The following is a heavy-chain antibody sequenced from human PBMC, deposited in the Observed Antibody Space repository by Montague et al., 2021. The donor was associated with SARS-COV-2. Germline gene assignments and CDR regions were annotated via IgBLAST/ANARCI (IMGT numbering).Heavy chain of an antibody. CDR3: AGSYCSGGSCGFDY. D-gene: IGHD2-15*01. Sequence: SETLSLTCTVSGGSISSVNYYWSWIRQPPGKGLEWIGYIYYSGSTNYNPSLKSRVTISVDTSKNQFSLKLSSVTAAGTAVYYCAGSYCSGGSCGFDYWGQGTLVTVSS. V-gene: IGHV4-61*01. CDR2: IYYSGST. CDR1: GGSISSVNYY. J-gene: IGHJ4*02.